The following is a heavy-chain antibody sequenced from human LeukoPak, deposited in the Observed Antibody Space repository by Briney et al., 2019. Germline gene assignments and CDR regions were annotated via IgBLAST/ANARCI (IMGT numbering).Heavy chain of an antibody. V-gene: IGHV4-34*01. Sequence: PSETLSLTCAVYGGSFSGYYWSWIRQPPGKGLEWIGEINHSGSTNYNPSLKSRVTISVDTSKNQFSLKLSSVTAADTAVYYCAGGRREQWLVRRYFDLWGRGTLVTVSS. CDR2: INHSGST. CDR3: AGGRREQWLVRRYFDL. D-gene: IGHD6-19*01. CDR1: GGSFSGYY. J-gene: IGHJ2*01.